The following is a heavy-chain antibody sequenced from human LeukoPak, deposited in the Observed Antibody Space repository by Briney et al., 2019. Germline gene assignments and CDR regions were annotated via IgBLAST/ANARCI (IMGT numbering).Heavy chain of an antibody. D-gene: IGHD6-19*01. CDR3: AREIAVAAERLIGWFDP. V-gene: IGHV1-18*01. J-gene: IGHJ5*02. CDR1: GYTFTSYG. Sequence: ASVKVSCKASGYTFTSYGISWVRQAPGQGLEWMGWISAYNGNTNYAQKLQGRVTMTTDASTSTAYMELSSLRSEDTAVYYCAREIAVAAERLIGWFDPWGQGTLVTVSS. CDR2: ISAYNGNT.